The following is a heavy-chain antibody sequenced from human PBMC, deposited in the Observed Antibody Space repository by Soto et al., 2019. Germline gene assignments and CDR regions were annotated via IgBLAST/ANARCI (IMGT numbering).Heavy chain of an antibody. CDR2: ISSNGGST. Sequence: PGGSLRLSCAASGFTFSSYAMHWVRQAPGKGLEYVSAISSNGGSTYYANSVKGRFTISRDNSKNTLYLQMGSLRAEDMAVYYCAKDKYYDILTGPDYWGQGTLVTVSS. V-gene: IGHV3-64*01. CDR3: AKDKYYDILTGPDY. D-gene: IGHD3-9*01. CDR1: GFTFSSYA. J-gene: IGHJ4*02.